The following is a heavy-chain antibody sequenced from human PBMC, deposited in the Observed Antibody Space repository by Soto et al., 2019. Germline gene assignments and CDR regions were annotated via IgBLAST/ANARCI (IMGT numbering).Heavy chain of an antibody. CDR3: ARDKGPLYSSGRIGYYLDH. CDR2: INPNTGGP. CDR1: GYTFIDYY. J-gene: IGHJ4*02. D-gene: IGHD6-19*01. Sequence: ASVKVSCKASGYTFIDYYLHWVRQAPGQGPEWMGWINPNTGGPMFAQKFQGRGTMTRDTSINTVYMELSRLRSDDTAVYYCARDKGPLYSSGRIGYYLDHWGQGPRVTVSS. V-gene: IGHV1-2*02.